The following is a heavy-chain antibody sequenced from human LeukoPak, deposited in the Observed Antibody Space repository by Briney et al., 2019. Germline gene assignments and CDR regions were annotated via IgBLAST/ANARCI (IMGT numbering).Heavy chain of an antibody. D-gene: IGHD6-13*01. CDR2: IIPIFGTA. V-gene: IGHV1-69*13. CDR3: ARAPRPGIAAAGYNWFDP. CDR1: GGTFSSYA. Sequence: SVKVSCKASGGTFSSYAISWVRQAPGQGLEWMGGIIPIFGTANYAQKFQGRVTITADESTSTAYMELSSLRSEDTAVYYCARAPRPGIAAAGYNWFDPWGQGTLATVSS. J-gene: IGHJ5*02.